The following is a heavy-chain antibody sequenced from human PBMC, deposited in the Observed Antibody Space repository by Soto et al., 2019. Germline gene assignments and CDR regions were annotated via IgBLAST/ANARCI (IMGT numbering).Heavy chain of an antibody. J-gene: IGHJ4*01. V-gene: IGHV3-30*18. CDR1: GFTFSSYA. CDR2: IAADGVDK. CDR3: AKDPSRAASYYFDY. Sequence: GGFLRLSCAVSGFTFSSYAMHWVRQAPGKGLEWVAVIAADGVDKHYADSVKGRFTISRVNPKNTLSLQMNSLRAEDTAVYYCAKDPSRAASYYFDYWGHGTLVTVSS. D-gene: IGHD6-13*01.